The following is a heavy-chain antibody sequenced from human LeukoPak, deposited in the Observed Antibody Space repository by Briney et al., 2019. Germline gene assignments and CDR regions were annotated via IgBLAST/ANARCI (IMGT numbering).Heavy chain of an antibody. J-gene: IGHJ3*01. CDR2: ISFSGANA. CDR1: GFSFSTYS. V-gene: IGHV3-23*01. D-gene: IGHD3-16*02. CDR3: ARDIELST. Sequence: PGGSLRLSCEASGFSFSTYSMNWVRQAPGKGLEWVSLISFSGANAYYADSVKGRFTISRENSNDTLYLQLNSLRAEDTAMYYCARDIELSTWGPGTMVTVSS.